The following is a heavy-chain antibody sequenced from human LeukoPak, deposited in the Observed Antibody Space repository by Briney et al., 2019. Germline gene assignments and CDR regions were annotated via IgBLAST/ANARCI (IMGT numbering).Heavy chain of an antibody. Sequence: ASVKVSCKPSGGTFSSYAVSWVRQAPGQGREWMGRLIPISGTANYAQKFQGRVTITADESTSTAYMELSSLRSEDTAVYYCASESGIAVAGKAIWFDPWGQGTLVTVSS. J-gene: IGHJ5*02. CDR1: GGTFSSYA. CDR3: ASESGIAVAGKAIWFDP. V-gene: IGHV1-69*13. CDR2: LIPISGTA. D-gene: IGHD6-19*01.